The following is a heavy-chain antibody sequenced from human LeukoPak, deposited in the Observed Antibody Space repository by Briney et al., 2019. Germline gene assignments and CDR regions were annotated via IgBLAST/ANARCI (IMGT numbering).Heavy chain of an antibody. CDR2: ISGSGGST. Sequence: PGGSLRLSCAASGFTFSSYAMSWVRQAPGKGLEWVSAISGSGGSTYYADSVKGRFTISRDNSKNTLNLQMNSLRAEDTAVYYCAKGDRVGAGGFGYFQHWGQGTLVTVSS. CDR3: AKGDRVGAGGFGYFQH. J-gene: IGHJ1*01. D-gene: IGHD1-26*01. CDR1: GFTFSSYA. V-gene: IGHV3-23*01.